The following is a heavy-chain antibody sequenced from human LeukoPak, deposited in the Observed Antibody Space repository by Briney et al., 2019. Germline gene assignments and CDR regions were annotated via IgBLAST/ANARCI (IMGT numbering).Heavy chain of an antibody. J-gene: IGHJ4*02. V-gene: IGHV3-30*18. D-gene: IGHD3-10*01. CDR2: ISYDGSNK. CDR1: GFTFSSYG. CDR3: ANIPMVRGVITFDY. Sequence: PGGSLRLSCAASGFTFSSYGMHWVRQAPGKGLEWVAVISYDGSNKYYADSVKGRFTISRDNSKNTLYLQMNSLRAEDTAVYHCANIPMVRGVITFDYWGQGTLVTVSS.